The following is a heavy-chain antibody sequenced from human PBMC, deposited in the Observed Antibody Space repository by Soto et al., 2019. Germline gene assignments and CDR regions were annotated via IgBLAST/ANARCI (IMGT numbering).Heavy chain of an antibody. Sequence: GASVKVSCKASVYTFTSYGISWVRQAPGQGLEWMGWISAYNGNTNYAQKLQGRVTMTTDTSTSTAYMELRSLRSDDTAVYYCARVGYCSCGSCSDLASFYYYYYGMDVWGQGTAVTVTS. CDR2: ISAYNGNT. CDR3: ARVGYCSCGSCSDLASFYYYYYGMDV. D-gene: IGHD2-15*01. J-gene: IGHJ6*01. V-gene: IGHV1-18*01. CDR1: VYTFTSYG.